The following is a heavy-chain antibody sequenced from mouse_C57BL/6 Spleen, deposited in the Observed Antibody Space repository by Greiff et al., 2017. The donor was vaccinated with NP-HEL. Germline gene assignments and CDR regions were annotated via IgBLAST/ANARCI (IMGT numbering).Heavy chain of an antibody. Sequence: QVHVKQSGAELARPGASVKLSCKASGYTFTSYGISWVKQRTGQGLEWIGEIYPRSGNTYYNEKFKGKATLTADKSSSTAYMELRSLTSEDSAVYFCARGGGYSLFDYWGQGTTLTVSS. V-gene: IGHV1-81*01. CDR2: IYPRSGNT. J-gene: IGHJ2*01. CDR1: GYTFTSYG. D-gene: IGHD2-3*01. CDR3: ARGGGYSLFDY.